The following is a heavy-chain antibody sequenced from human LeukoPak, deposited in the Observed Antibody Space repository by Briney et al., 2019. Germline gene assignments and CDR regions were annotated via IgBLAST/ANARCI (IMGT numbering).Heavy chain of an antibody. CDR1: GGSISTNGMY. J-gene: IGHJ3*02. CDR2: FYYTGST. Sequence: SETLSLSCIASGGSISTNGMYWDCIRQPPGKGLEWIGNFYYTGSTYYNPSLKSRITISVDTSKNQFSLKLRTVTAADTAVYYCARHSRSGYVDYQSAFDIWGQGTMVTVSS. CDR3: ARHSRSGYVDYQSAFDI. V-gene: IGHV4-39*01. D-gene: IGHD3-9*01.